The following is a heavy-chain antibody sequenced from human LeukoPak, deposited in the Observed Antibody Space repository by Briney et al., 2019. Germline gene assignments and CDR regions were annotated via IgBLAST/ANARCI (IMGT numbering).Heavy chain of an antibody. D-gene: IGHD2-15*01. CDR2: IYYSGST. Sequence: PSETLSLTCTVSGGSISSYYRSWIRQPPGKGLEWIGYIYYSGSTNYNPSLKSRVTISVDTSKNQLSLKLSSVTAADTAVYYCAREGCSGGSCKIDYWGQGTLVTVSS. CDR3: AREGCSGGSCKIDY. CDR1: GGSISSYY. V-gene: IGHV4-59*12. J-gene: IGHJ4*02.